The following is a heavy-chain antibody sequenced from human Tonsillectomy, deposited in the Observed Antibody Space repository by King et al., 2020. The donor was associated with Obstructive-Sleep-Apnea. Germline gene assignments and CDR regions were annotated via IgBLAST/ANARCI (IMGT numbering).Heavy chain of an antibody. CDR2: INPSGGST. J-gene: IGHJ4*02. CDR3: AREATEVVPPQREFGY. CDR1: GYTFTSYY. D-gene: IGHD2-2*01. V-gene: IGHV1-46*01. Sequence: VQLVESGAEVKKPGASVKVSCKASGYTFTSYYIHWVRQAPGQGLEWMGIINPSGGSTIYAQKFQGRVTMTRDTSTSTAYIELSSLRSDDTAMYYCAREATEVVPPQREFGYWGQGILVTVSS.